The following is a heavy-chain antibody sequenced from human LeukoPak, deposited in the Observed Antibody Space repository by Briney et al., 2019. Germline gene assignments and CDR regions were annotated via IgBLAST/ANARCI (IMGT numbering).Heavy chain of an antibody. J-gene: IGHJ4*02. CDR2: IRYDGSNK. CDR3: AKDSGSVLRFLEWLFPFDY. V-gene: IGHV3-30*02. Sequence: GGPLRLSCAASGFTFSSYGMHWVRQAPGKGLEWVAFIRYDGSNKYYADSVKGRFTISRDNSKNTLYLQMNSLRAEDTAVYYCAKDSGSVLRFLEWLFPFDYWGQGTLVTVSS. CDR1: GFTFSSYG. D-gene: IGHD3-3*01.